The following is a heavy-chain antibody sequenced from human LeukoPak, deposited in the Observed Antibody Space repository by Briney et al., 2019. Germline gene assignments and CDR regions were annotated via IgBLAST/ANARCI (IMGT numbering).Heavy chain of an antibody. D-gene: IGHD3-3*01. V-gene: IGHV1-69*13. CDR1: GGTFSSYA. CDR3: ARVGPNYDFWSGPYFDY. CDR2: IIPIFGTA. Sequence: SVKVSCKASGGTFSSYAISWVRQAPGQGLEWMGEIIPIFGTANYAQKFQGRVTITADESTSTAYMELSSLRSEDTAVYYCARVGPNYDFWSGPYFDYWGQGTLVTVSS. J-gene: IGHJ4*02.